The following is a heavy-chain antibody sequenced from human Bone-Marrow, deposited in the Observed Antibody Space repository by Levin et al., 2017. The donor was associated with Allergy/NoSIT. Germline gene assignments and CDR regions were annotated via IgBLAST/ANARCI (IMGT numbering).Heavy chain of an antibody. J-gene: IGHJ4*02. CDR1: GYNFTGYY. V-gene: IGHV1-2*02. CDR2: INPNSGGT. Sequence: PGESLKISCKASGYNFTGYYMHWVRQAPGQGLEWMGWINPNSGGTNYAQNFQGRVTMTRDTSINTAYMELSRLRSDDTAVYYCARVLGASGTYWGQGTLVTVSS. D-gene: IGHD3-10*01. CDR3: ARVLGASGTY.